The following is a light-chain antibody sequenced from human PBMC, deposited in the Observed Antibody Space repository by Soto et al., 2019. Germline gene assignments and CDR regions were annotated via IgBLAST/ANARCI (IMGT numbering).Light chain of an antibody. CDR3: QRYGSPPPYT. CDR1: QSVGSSY. V-gene: IGKV3-20*01. J-gene: IGKJ2*01. Sequence: EIVLTQSPGTLSLSPGERATLSCRASQSVGSSYLAWYQQKPGQAPRLLIYGASSRATGIPDKFSGSGSGTGIHLTISIREPEDSAVYDYQRYGSPPPYTFGQGTKLEIK. CDR2: GAS.